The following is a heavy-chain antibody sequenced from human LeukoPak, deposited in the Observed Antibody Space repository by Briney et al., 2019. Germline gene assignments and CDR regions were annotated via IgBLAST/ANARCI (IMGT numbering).Heavy chain of an antibody. Sequence: PGGSLRLSCAASGFTFSSYAMSWVRQAPGKGLERASAISGSCGSTYYADSVKGRFTISRDNSKNTLYLQMSSLRAEDTAGYYCAKEMYSGSHGAFDIWGQGTMVTVSS. CDR2: ISGSCGST. CDR1: GFTFSSYA. CDR3: AKEMYSGSHGAFDI. J-gene: IGHJ3*02. D-gene: IGHD1-26*01. V-gene: IGHV3-23*01.